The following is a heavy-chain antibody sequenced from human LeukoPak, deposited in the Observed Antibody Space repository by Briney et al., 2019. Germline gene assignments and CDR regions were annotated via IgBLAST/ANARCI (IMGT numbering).Heavy chain of an antibody. CDR3: ARGRSALWFGELSGAFDI. CDR1: GFTFTSSA. CDR2: IVVGSGNT. Sequence: GASVKVSCKASGFTFTSSAMQWVRQARGQRLEWIGWIVVGSGNTNYAQKFQERVTITRDMSTSTAYMELSSLRSEDTAVYYCARGRSALWFGELSGAFDIWGQGTMVTVSS. D-gene: IGHD3-10*01. V-gene: IGHV1-58*02. J-gene: IGHJ3*02.